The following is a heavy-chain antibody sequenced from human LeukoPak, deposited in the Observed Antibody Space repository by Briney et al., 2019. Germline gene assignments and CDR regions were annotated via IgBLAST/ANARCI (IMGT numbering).Heavy chain of an antibody. CDR2: IYPSSGDI. V-gene: IGHV1-2*07. Sequence: ASVKVSCKASGYTFTGHYMHWVRQAPRQGLEWIGWIYPSSGDIDYSHIFGGRVTMTRDTSISTAYMELSRLRSDDTAVYYCARAAIAVDGDYNYHYMDVWGKGTTVTVSS. CDR3: ARAAIAVDGDYNYHYMDV. J-gene: IGHJ6*03. CDR1: GYTFTGHY. D-gene: IGHD6-19*01.